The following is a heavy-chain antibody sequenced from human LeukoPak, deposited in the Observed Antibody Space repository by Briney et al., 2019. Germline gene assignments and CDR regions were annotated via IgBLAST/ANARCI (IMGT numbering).Heavy chain of an antibody. V-gene: IGHV6-1*01. J-gene: IGHJ4*02. CDR3: ARASQKYSSGWYVFDY. Sequence: SQTLSLTCAISGDSVSSNSAAWNWTRQSPSRGLEWLGRAYYGSKWYNDYAVSVKSRITINPDTSKNQFSLQLNSVTPEDTAVYYCARASQKYSSGWYVFDYWGQGTLVTVSS. CDR1: GDSVSSNSAA. CDR2: AYYGSKWYN. D-gene: IGHD6-19*01.